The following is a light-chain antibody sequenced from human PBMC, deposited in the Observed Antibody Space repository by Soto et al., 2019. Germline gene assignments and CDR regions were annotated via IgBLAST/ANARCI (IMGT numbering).Light chain of an antibody. J-gene: IGLJ1*01. CDR3: SSYAGSYRV. CDR1: SSDIGGYNY. Sequence: QSVLTQPPSASGSPGQSVTISCTGTSSDIGGYNYVSWYQQHPGKAPKLMIYEVSKRPSGVPDRFSGSKSGNTASLIVSGLQAEDEADYYCSSYAGSYRVFGTGTKVTVL. CDR2: EVS. V-gene: IGLV2-8*01.